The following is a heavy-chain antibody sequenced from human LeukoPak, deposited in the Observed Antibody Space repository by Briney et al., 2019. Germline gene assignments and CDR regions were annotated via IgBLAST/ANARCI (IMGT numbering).Heavy chain of an antibody. CDR3: ATWDSGRYSQIYN. J-gene: IGHJ4*02. Sequence: PSETLSLTCTVSGGPVSSSSYYWGWVRQSPEKGLECIGTIYYAGDTYYNPSLESRLTISVDTSKNQFSLKLRSVTAADAAVYYCATWDSGRYSQIYNWGQGTLVTVSS. V-gene: IGHV4-39*01. CDR1: GGPVSSSSYY. D-gene: IGHD1-26*01. CDR2: IYYAGDT.